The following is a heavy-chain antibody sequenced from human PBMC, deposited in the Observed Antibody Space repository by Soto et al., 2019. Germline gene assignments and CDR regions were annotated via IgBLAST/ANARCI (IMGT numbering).Heavy chain of an antibody. Sequence: EVQLLESGGGLVQPGGSLRLSCAASGFTFSTYAMSWVRQAPGKGLEWVSAISGSVSGGRVDTYYADSVKGRFTISRDNSIDTLYLQMNSLRAEDTAVYYCARDLRIQLWLLLDYWGQGTLVTVSS. CDR3: ARDLRIQLWLLLDY. CDR2: ISGSVSGGRVDT. V-gene: IGHV3-23*01. J-gene: IGHJ4*02. CDR1: GFTFSTYA. D-gene: IGHD5-18*01.